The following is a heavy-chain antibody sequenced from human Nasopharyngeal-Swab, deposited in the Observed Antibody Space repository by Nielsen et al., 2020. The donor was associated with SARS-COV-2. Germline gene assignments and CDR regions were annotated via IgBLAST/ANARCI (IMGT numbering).Heavy chain of an antibody. V-gene: IGHV1-69*01. D-gene: IGHD6-19*01. CDR3: AKDFHPLLIAVAATRGCYFDY. CDR2: IIPIFGTA. Sequence: WVRQAPGQGLEWMGGIIPIFGTANYAQKFQGRVTITADESTSTAYMELSSLRAEDTAVYYCAKDFHPLLIAVAATRGCYFDYWGQGTLVTVSS. J-gene: IGHJ4*02.